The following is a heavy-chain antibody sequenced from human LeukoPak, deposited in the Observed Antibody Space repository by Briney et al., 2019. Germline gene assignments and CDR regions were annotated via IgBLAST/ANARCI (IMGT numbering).Heavy chain of an antibody. J-gene: IGHJ5*02. Sequence: PSETLSLTCTVSGCSLSSGFYWGWIRQPPGKGLEWIATMFHSGDTYYNPSLESRVTISMDTSKNQFSLRLNSVTAADTALYYCARFGTRDNCCHPGVDTWGQGTPVTVSS. CDR2: MFHSGDT. D-gene: IGHD1-1*01. CDR3: ARFGTRDNCCHPGVDT. CDR1: GCSLSSGFY. V-gene: IGHV4-38-2*02.